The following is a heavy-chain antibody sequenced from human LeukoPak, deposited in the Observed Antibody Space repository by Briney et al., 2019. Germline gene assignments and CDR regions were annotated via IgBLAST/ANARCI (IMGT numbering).Heavy chain of an antibody. J-gene: IGHJ4*02. CDR3: AGAAVDVWELGGFVY. V-gene: IGHV4-39*07. D-gene: IGHD1-26*01. CDR1: GGSISSGSYY. CDR2: INHSGST. Sequence: SQTLSLTCTVSGGSISSGSYYWSWIRQPPGKGLEWIGEINHSGSTNYNPSLKSRVTISVDTTKNQFSLKLSSVTAADTAVYYCAGAAVDVWELGGFVYWGQGTLVTVSS.